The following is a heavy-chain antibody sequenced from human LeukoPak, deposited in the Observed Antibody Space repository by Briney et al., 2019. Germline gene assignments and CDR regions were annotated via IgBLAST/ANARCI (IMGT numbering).Heavy chain of an antibody. CDR3: ARHYYDSSGYFIRYWYFDL. V-gene: IGHV1-2*04. J-gene: IGHJ2*01. CDR2: INPNSGGT. Sequence: ASVKVSCKASGYTFTGYYMHWVRQAPGQGLEWMGWINPNSGGTNYAQKFQGWVTMTRDTSISTAYMELSRLRSDDTAVYYCARHYYDSSGYFIRYWYFDLWGRGTLVTVSS. CDR1: GYTFTGYY. D-gene: IGHD3-22*01.